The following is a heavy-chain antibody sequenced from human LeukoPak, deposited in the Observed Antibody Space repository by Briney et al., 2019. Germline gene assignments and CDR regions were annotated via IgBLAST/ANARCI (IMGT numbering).Heavy chain of an antibody. Sequence: SETLSLTCAVYGGSFSGYYWSWIRQPPGKGLEWIGEINHSGSTNYNPSLKSRVTISVDTSKNQFSLKLSSETAADTAVYYCARPYGSGNYWGQGTLVTVSS. CDR2: INHSGST. J-gene: IGHJ4*02. CDR1: GGSFSGYY. CDR3: ARPYGSGNY. D-gene: IGHD3-10*01. V-gene: IGHV4-34*01.